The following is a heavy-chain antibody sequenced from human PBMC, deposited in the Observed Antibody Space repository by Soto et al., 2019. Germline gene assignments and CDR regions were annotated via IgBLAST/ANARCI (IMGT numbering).Heavy chain of an antibody. CDR2: INHSGST. D-gene: IGHD6-13*01. CDR3: ARGAMLERQLVLTYYYYYGMDV. J-gene: IGHJ6*02. Sequence: PSETLSLTCAVYGGSFSVYYWSWIRHPPGKGLEWIGEINHSGSTNYNPSLKSRVTISVDTSKNQFSLKLSSVTAADTAVYYCARGAMLERQLVLTYYYYYGMDVWGQGTTVTVSS. V-gene: IGHV4-34*01. CDR1: GGSFSVYY.